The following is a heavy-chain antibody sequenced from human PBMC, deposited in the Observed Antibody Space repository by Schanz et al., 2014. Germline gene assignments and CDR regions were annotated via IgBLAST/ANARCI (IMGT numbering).Heavy chain of an antibody. J-gene: IGHJ3*02. D-gene: IGHD5-18*01. CDR1: GYSFTPFP. V-gene: IGHV1-3*01. Sequence: QVQLVQSWAEVKGPGASVKVSCKASGYSFTPFPIHWVRQAPGQRLEWMGWINAGTGNTEYSQKFQGRVTITRDTLASTAYMEVSSLRSEDTAVYYCTRGGYSYALSAFDIWGQGTMVTVSS. CDR2: INAGTGNT. CDR3: TRGGYSYALSAFDI.